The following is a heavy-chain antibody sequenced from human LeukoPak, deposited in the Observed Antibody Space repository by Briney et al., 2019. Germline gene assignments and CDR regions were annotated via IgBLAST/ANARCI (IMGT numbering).Heavy chain of an antibody. V-gene: IGHV1-2*02. CDR1: GYTLTGYY. CDR2: INPNSGGT. Sequence: ASVKVSCKASGYTLTGYYMHWVRQAPGQGLEWMAWINPNSGGTSYAQKFQNRVTMTWDTSISTAYMELSRLRSDDTAVYYCARLLADYYYMDVWGKGTTVTVSS. CDR3: ARLLADYYYMDV. J-gene: IGHJ6*03. D-gene: IGHD2/OR15-2a*01.